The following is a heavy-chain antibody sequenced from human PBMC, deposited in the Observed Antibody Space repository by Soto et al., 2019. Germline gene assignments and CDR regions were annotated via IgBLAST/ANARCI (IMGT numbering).Heavy chain of an antibody. Sequence: QVQLVESGGGVVQPGRSLRLSCAASGCTFSRYGMHWVRQAPGKGLEWVAVIWYDGSNKYYADSVKGRFTISRDNSKNTLYLQMNSLRVEDTAVYYCARDRYSSGWYDLDYWGQGTLVTVSS. CDR3: ARDRYSSGWYDLDY. CDR1: GCTFSRYG. D-gene: IGHD6-19*01. J-gene: IGHJ4*02. V-gene: IGHV3-33*01. CDR2: IWYDGSNK.